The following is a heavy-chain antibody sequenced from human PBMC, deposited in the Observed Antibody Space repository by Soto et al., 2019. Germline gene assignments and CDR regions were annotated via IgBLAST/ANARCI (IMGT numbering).Heavy chain of an antibody. D-gene: IGHD2-15*01. V-gene: IGHV3-30*18. CDR3: AKPGVVVAATPGKPESYFDY. CDR2: ISYDGSNK. Sequence: PGGSLRLSCAASGSTFSSYGMHWVRQAPGKGLEWVAVISYDGSNKYYADSVKGRFTISRDNSKNTLYLQMNSLRAEDTAVYYCAKPGVVVAATPGKPESYFDYWGQGTLVTVSS. J-gene: IGHJ4*02. CDR1: GSTFSSYG.